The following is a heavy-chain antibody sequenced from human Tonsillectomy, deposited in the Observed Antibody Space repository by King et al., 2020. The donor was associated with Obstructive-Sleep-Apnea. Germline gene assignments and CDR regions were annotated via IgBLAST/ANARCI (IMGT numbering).Heavy chain of an antibody. D-gene: IGHD6-13*01. V-gene: IGHV4-39*07. CDR2: IYYSGTT. CDR3: ARASSSWPPKFAP. CDR1: GGSISSSSYY. Sequence: QLQESGPGLVKPSETLSLTCTVSGGSISSSSYYWGWIRQPPGKGLEWIGSIYYSGTTYYNPSLKSRVTISVDTSKNQFSLKLSSVTAADTAVYYCARASSSWPPKFAPWGQGTLVTVSS. J-gene: IGHJ5*02.